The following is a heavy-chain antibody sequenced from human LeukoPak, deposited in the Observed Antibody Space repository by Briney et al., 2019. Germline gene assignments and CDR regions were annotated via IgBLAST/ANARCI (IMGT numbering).Heavy chain of an antibody. Sequence: ASVKVSCKASGGTFSSYAISWVRQAPGQGLEWMGGNIPIFGTANYAQKFQGRVTITTDESTSTAYMELSSLRSEDTAVYYCARSNHLPYYDFWSGYTYFDYWGQGTLVTVSS. V-gene: IGHV1-69*05. D-gene: IGHD3-3*01. CDR1: GGTFSSYA. J-gene: IGHJ4*02. CDR3: ARSNHLPYYDFWSGYTYFDY. CDR2: NIPIFGTA.